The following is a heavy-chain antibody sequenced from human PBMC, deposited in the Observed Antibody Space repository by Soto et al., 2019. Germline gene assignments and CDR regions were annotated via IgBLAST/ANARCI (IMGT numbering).Heavy chain of an antibody. D-gene: IGHD6-13*01. CDR1: GGSISNNNW. Sequence: KTSETLSLTGAVSGGSISNNNWWSWVRQPPGKGLVWIGEVHHSVRTNYNPSLKRRVTISLDKSKNEFSLKLTSVTAADTAVYYCARDPFPNKGVAADGKFDPWGQGTLVAVCS. V-gene: IGHV4-4*02. CDR3: ARDPFPNKGVAADGKFDP. J-gene: IGHJ5*02. CDR2: VHHSVRT.